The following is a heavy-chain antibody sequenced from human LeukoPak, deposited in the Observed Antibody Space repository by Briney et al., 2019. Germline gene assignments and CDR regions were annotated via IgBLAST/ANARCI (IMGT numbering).Heavy chain of an antibody. V-gene: IGHV4-34*01. CDR1: GGSFSDYY. Sequence: SETLSLTCAVYGGSFSDYYWTWIRQSPGKGLEWIGEINHSGSTNYNPSLKSRVTISVDTSKNQFSLKLSSVTAADTAVYYCARGRYCSGGSCYDFDYWGQGTLVTVSS. CDR2: INHSGST. D-gene: IGHD2-15*01. J-gene: IGHJ4*02. CDR3: ARGRYCSGGSCYDFDY.